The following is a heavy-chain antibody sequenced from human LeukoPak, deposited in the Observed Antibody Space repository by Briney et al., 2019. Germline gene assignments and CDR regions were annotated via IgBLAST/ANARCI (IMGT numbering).Heavy chain of an antibody. Sequence: GGSLRLSRAASGFTFDDYAMHWVRQAPGKGLEWVSGISWNSGSIGYADSVKGRFTISRDNAKNSLYLQMNSLRAEDMALYYCAKGIYMDVWGKGTTVTVSS. CDR3: AKGIYMDV. CDR1: GFTFDDYA. CDR2: ISWNSGSI. V-gene: IGHV3-9*03. D-gene: IGHD3-3*02. J-gene: IGHJ6*03.